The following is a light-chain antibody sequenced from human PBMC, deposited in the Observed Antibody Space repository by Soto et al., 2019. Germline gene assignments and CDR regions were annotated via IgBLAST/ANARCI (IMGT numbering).Light chain of an antibody. J-gene: IGLJ1*01. CDR3: SSYAGTNNFV. CDR2: EVT. CDR1: SSDVGASNY. V-gene: IGLV2-8*01. Sequence: QSALTQPPSASGSPGQSVTISCTGTSSDVGASNYVSWYQQHPGKAPKLVIYEVTKRPSGVPDRFSGSKSGNTASLTVSGLQAEDEADYYCSSYAGTNNFVFGTGTKVTVL.